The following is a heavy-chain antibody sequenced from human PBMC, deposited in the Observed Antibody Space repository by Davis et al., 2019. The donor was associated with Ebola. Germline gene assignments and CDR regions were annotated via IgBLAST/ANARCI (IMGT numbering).Heavy chain of an antibody. CDR3: AKEGNSWAFDL. D-gene: IGHD3-16*01. CDR1: GFTFSSYW. V-gene: IGHV3-74*01. CDR2: INSDGSTT. J-gene: IGHJ5*02. Sequence: GESLKISCAASGFTFSSYWMHWVRLAPGKGLVWVSRINSDGSTTTYADSVKGRFTITRDNSKNMVYLQMDDLRVEDTALYYCAKEGNSWAFDLWGQGTLVTVSS.